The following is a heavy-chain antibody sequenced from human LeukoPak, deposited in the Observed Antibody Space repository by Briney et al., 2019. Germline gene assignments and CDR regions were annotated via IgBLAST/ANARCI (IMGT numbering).Heavy chain of an antibody. V-gene: IGHV3-33*08. D-gene: IGHD1-26*01. Sequence: GSLRLSCAASGFTFSSYGMHWVRQAPGKGLEWVAVIWYGGSNKYYADSVKGRFTISRDNSKNTLYLQMNSLRAEDTAVYYCARAGTINWELLSYFDYWGQGTLVTVSS. CDR3: ARAGTINWELLSYFDY. J-gene: IGHJ4*02. CDR2: IWYGGSNK. CDR1: GFTFSSYG.